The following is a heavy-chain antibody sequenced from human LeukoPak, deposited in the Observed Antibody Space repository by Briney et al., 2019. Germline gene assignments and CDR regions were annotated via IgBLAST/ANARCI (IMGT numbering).Heavy chain of an antibody. CDR1: GYTFTGYY. J-gene: IGHJ4*02. CDR3: ARDDYDSSGYYLDY. D-gene: IGHD3-22*01. V-gene: IGHV1-18*04. Sequence: ASVKVSCKASGYTFTGYYMHWVRQAPGQGLEWMGWISAYNGNTNYAQKLQGRVTMTTDTSTSTAYMELRSLRSDDTAVYYCARDDYDSSGYYLDYWGQGTLVTVSS. CDR2: ISAYNGNT.